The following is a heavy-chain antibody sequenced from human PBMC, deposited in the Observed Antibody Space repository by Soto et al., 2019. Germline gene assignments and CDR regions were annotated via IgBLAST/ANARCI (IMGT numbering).Heavy chain of an antibody. D-gene: IGHD4-17*01. J-gene: IGHJ6*02. CDR3: ARWGRPPYVDYVSGMDV. CDR2: ISSSSSYI. CDR1: GFTFSSYS. Sequence: EVQLVEYGVGLVKPGGSLILSCAASGFTFSSYSMNWVRQAPGKGLEWVSSISSSSSYIYYADSVKGRFTISRDNAKNSLYRQSNSLRAEDTAVYYCARWGRPPYVDYVSGMDVWGQGTTVTVSS. V-gene: IGHV3-21*01.